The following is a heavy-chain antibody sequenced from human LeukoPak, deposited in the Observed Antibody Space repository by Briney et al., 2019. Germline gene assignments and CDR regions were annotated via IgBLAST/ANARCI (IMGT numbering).Heavy chain of an antibody. J-gene: IGHJ4*02. V-gene: IGHV4-59*01. D-gene: IGHD6-13*01. CDR1: GGSISSYY. Sequence: SETLSLTCTVSGGSISSYYWSWIRQPPGKGLEWIGYIYYSGSTSYNPSLKSRVTISVDTSKNQFSLKLSSVTAADTAVYYCARRAPQQLVRWVLDYWGQGTLVTVSS. CDR2: IYYSGST. CDR3: ARRAPQQLVRWVLDY.